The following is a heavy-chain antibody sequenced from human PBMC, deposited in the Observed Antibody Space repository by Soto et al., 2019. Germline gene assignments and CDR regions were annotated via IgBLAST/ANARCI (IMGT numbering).Heavy chain of an antibody. D-gene: IGHD2-2*01. Sequence: SETLSLTCTVSGGSIGYTNYYWGWIRQPPGKGLEWIGTIYYSGSTYYNPSLKSRVTISVDTSKNQVSLRLSSVAAADTAVYYCARLRVPSSSWFDPWGQGTLVTVSS. CDR2: IYYSGST. J-gene: IGHJ5*02. CDR1: GGSIGYTNYY. CDR3: ARLRVPSSSWFDP. V-gene: IGHV4-39*01.